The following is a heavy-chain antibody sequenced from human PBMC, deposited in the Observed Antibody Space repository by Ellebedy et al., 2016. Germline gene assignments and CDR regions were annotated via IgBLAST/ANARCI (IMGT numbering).Heavy chain of an antibody. J-gene: IGHJ5*02. CDR2: INPSGDGT. Sequence: ASVKVSXXAYGNTFNNYYMHWVRQAPGQGLEWVGVINPSGDGTSHAQNFQGRVTITRDTSTSTVYMELSSLRSEDTAVYYCAKETPGAGWFDPWGQGALVTVSS. CDR3: AKETPGAGWFDP. D-gene: IGHD7-27*01. CDR1: GNTFNNYY. V-gene: IGHV1-46*02.